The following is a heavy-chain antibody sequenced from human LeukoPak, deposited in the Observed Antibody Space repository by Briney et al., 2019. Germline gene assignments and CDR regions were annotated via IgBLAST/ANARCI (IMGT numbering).Heavy chain of an antibody. V-gene: IGHV4-34*01. Sequence: SETLSLTCAVYGGSFSGYYWSWIRQPPGKGLEWIGEINHSGSTNYNPSLKSRVTISLDQSKNQFSLKLNSVTSANTAVYYCASNSDGSGSYYTAVAYYFDDWGQGTLVTVSS. J-gene: IGHJ4*02. CDR1: GGSFSGYY. D-gene: IGHD3-10*01. CDR2: INHSGST. CDR3: ASNSDGSGSYYTAVAYYFDD.